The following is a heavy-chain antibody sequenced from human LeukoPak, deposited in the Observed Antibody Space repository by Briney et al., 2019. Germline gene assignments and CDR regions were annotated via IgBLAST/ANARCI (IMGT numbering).Heavy chain of an antibody. CDR3: ARLRTGTTFGMDV. Sequence: SETLSLTCTVSGGSVSSRSYHWVWIRQPPGKGLEWIGSIDYNGGTFYNPSLRGRVTKSLDTSKNQFSLKVTSVTAADKAVYYCARLRTGTTFGMDVWGQGTTVTVSS. V-gene: IGHV4-39*01. J-gene: IGHJ6*02. CDR2: IDYNGGT. CDR1: GGSVSSRSYH. D-gene: IGHD1-1*01.